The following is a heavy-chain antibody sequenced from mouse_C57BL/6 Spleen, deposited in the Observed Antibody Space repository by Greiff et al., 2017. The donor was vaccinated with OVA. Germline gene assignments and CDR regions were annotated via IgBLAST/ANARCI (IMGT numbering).Heavy chain of an antibody. V-gene: IGHV5-17*01. CDR3: ARKKVLGAMDY. CDR2: ISSGSSTI. Sequence: DVQLVESGGGLVKPGGSLKLSCAASGFTFSDYGMHWVRQAPEKGLEWVAYISSGSSTIYYADTVKGRFTISRDNAKNTLFLQMTSLRSEDTAMYYCARKKVLGAMDYWGQGTSVTVSS. J-gene: IGHJ4*01. D-gene: IGHD3-3*01. CDR1: GFTFSDYG.